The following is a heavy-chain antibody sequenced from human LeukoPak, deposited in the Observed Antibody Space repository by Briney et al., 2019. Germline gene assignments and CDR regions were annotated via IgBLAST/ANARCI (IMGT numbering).Heavy chain of an antibody. D-gene: IGHD3-10*01. CDR3: AKADYYGSGSYYNVDYYYGMDV. Sequence: PGGSLRLSCAASGFTFDDYAMHWVRQAPGERLEWVSLISWDGGSTYYADSVKGRFTISRDNSKNSLYLQMNSLRAEDTALYYCAKADYYGSGSYYNVDYYYGMDVWGKGTTVTVSS. V-gene: IGHV3-43D*04. CDR2: ISWDGGST. CDR1: GFTFDDYA. J-gene: IGHJ6*04.